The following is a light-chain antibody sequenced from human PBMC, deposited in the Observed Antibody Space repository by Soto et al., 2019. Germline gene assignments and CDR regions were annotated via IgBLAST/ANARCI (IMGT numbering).Light chain of an antibody. CDR2: GAS. Sequence: EIVMTQSPATLSVSPEERATLSCRASQSVSTNLAWYQQKPGQAPRLLIYGASTRATGIPARFSGSGSGTEFTLTISSLQSEDFAFYYCQHYDSWPPRTFGGGTKVEIK. J-gene: IGKJ4*01. CDR3: QHYDSWPPRT. CDR1: QSVSTN. V-gene: IGKV3D-15*01.